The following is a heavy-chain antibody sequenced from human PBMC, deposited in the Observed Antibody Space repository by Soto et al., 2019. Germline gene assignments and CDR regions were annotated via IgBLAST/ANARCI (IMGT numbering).Heavy chain of an antibody. Sequence: SLRLSREASEFTFADFTLPCVRLAPGKGLEWFSSIGWDPSKIAYADSVRGRFSISRDNAKNSLFLDMKNLRREDTALYYCVKGSSFASGRGNFYATDVWGQATTVTVSS. D-gene: IGHD3-22*01. CDR3: VKGSSFASGRGNFYATDV. V-gene: IGHV3-9*01. J-gene: IGHJ6*02. CDR2: IGWDPSKI. CDR1: EFTFADFT.